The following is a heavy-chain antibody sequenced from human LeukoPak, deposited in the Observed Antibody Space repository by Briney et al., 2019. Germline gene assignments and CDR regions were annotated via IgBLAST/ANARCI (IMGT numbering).Heavy chain of an antibody. CDR1: GYAFISHG. J-gene: IGHJ4*02. Sequence: GASVKVSCKASGYAFISHGISWVRQAPGQGLEWMGWISTYNGNTNYAQKLQGRVTMTTDTSTSTAYVELRSLRSDDTAVYYCARDKDYIWGSSPKFDYWGQGTLVTVSS. D-gene: IGHD3-16*01. CDR3: ARDKDYIWGSSPKFDY. CDR2: ISTYNGNT. V-gene: IGHV1-18*01.